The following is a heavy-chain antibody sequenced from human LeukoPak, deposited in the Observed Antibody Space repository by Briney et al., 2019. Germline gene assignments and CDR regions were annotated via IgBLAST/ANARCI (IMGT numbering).Heavy chain of an antibody. D-gene: IGHD2-21*02. J-gene: IGHJ4*02. Sequence: GGSLRLSCTTSGFTFSHAWMTWVRQAPGKGLEWVGRISTKTDGGTTDYAAPVKGRFTISRDDSKNTQYLQMNSLKTEDTAVYYCIKSSGDWHWGQGTLVTVSS. CDR1: GFTFSHAW. CDR3: IKSSGDWH. CDR2: ISTKTDGGTT. V-gene: IGHV3-15*01.